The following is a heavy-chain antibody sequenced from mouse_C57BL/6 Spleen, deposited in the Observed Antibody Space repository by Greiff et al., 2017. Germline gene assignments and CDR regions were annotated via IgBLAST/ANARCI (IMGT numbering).Heavy chain of an antibody. D-gene: IGHD1-1*01. CDR3: ARKRCDGSSPCFDY. Sequence: QVQLKQPGTELVKPGASVKLSCKASGYTFTSYWMHWVKQRPGQGLEWIGNINPSNGGTNYNEKFKSKATLTVDKSSSTAYMQLSSLTSEDSAVYDCARKRCDGSSPCFDYWGQGTTLTVSS. CDR1: GYTFTSYW. J-gene: IGHJ2*01. CDR2: INPSNGGT. V-gene: IGHV1-53*01.